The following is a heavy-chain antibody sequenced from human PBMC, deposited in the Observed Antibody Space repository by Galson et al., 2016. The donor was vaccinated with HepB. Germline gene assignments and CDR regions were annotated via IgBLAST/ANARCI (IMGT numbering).Heavy chain of an antibody. CDR1: GFTFTNYW. V-gene: IGHV3-21*01. Sequence: SLRLSCAASGFTFTNYWMSWVRQAPGKGLEWVSSISGSSTYIYYGDSVKGRFTISRDNAKNSLSLQMNSLRAEDTALYFCARVSGADNYLGLDVWGQGTTVTVSS. CDR2: ISGSSTYI. J-gene: IGHJ6*02. D-gene: IGHD1-26*01. CDR3: ARVSGADNYLGLDV.